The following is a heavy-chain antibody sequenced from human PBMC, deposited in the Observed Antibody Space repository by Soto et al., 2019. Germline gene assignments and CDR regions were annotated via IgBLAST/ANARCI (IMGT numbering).Heavy chain of an antibody. CDR2: IYPGDSDT. CDR1: GYIFSTYW. CDR3: ARPSSGWNRYVEN. J-gene: IGHJ4*02. Sequence: SLKISCPGSGYIFSTYWITWVRQMPGKGLEWMGIIYPGDSDTRYSPSFQGQVTISADKSISTAYLQWSSLKASDTAMYYCARPSSGWNRYVENWGQGTLVTVSS. D-gene: IGHD6-19*01. V-gene: IGHV5-51*01.